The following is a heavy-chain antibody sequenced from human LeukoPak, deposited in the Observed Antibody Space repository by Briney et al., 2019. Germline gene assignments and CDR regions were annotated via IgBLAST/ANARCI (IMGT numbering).Heavy chain of an antibody. D-gene: IGHD3-10*01. Sequence: PSETLSLTCTVSGGSMSNSSYYWGWIRQPPGKGLEWIGSIYYTGSTYYNPSFKSRITISVDTSKNQFSLKVIPVTAADTAVYYCASRWFGEFYDYWGQGTLVTVSS. CDR2: IYYTGST. V-gene: IGHV4-39*01. J-gene: IGHJ4*02. CDR3: ASRWFGEFYDY. CDR1: GGSMSNSSYY.